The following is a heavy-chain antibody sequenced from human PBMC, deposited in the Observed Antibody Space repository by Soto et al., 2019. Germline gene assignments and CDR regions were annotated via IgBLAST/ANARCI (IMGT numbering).Heavy chain of an antibody. D-gene: IGHD1-1*01. J-gene: IGHJ5*02. Sequence: SETLSLTCTVSGASISGFYWSWIRKSAGKGLEWIGRIYATGTTDYNPSIKSRVMMSGDTSKKQFSLKLRSVAAAYTAVYYCVRDGTKTLRDWFDPWGQGISVTVSS. CDR2: IYATGTT. V-gene: IGHV4-4*07. CDR3: VRDGTKTLRDWFDP. CDR1: GASISGFY.